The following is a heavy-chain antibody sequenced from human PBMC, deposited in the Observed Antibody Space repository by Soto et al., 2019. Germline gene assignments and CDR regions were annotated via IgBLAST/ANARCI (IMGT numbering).Heavy chain of an antibody. V-gene: IGHV3-66*01. CDR1: GFTVSSNY. D-gene: IGHD4-17*01. J-gene: IGHJ5*02. CDR3: AVPLTTGFA. CDR2: IYSGGST. Sequence: EVQLVESGGGLVQPGGSLRLSCAASGFTVSSNYMSWVRQAPGKGLEWVQVIYSGGSTYYADSVKVKFTLSRDHSKNTLYLQMNSLVAEDTAVYYCAVPLTTGFAWGQGTLVTVSS.